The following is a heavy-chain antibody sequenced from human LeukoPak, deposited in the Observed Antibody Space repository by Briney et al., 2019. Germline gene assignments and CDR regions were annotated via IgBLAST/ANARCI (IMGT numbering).Heavy chain of an antibody. J-gene: IGHJ5*02. CDR2: IYYSGST. D-gene: IGHD3-16*01. Sequence: KPSETPSLTCTVSGGSISSYYWSWIRQPPGKGLEWIGYIYYSGSTNYNPSLKSRVTISVDTSKNQFSLKLSSVTAADTAVYYCARRTTFSWFDPWGQGTLVTVSS. CDR1: GGSISSYY. V-gene: IGHV4-59*08. CDR3: ARRTTFSWFDP.